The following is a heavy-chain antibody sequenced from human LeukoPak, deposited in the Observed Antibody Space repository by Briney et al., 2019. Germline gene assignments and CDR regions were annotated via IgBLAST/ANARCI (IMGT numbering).Heavy chain of an antibody. V-gene: IGHV1-8*01. CDR3: ARALPYYDFWSGLTWDV. Sequence: ASVTVSCKASGYTFTSYDINWVRQATGQGLEWMGWMNPNSGNTGYAQKFQGRVTMTRNTSISTAYMELSSLRSEDTAVYYCARALPYYDFWSGLTWDVWGKGTTVTVSS. J-gene: IGHJ6*04. CDR1: GYTFTSYD. D-gene: IGHD3-3*01. CDR2: MNPNSGNT.